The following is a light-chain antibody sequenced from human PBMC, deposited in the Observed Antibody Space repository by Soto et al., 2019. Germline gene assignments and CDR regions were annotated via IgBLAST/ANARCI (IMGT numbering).Light chain of an antibody. CDR2: GAS. CDR3: QHDGSLVLT. Sequence: EIVLTQSPGTLSLSPGERATLSCRASQSVSSTYLAWYQQKPGQAPRLLIYGASSRATGIPDRFSGSGSRTGFTLTVSRLEPEDVAVHYCQHDGSLVLTFGGGTKVEIK. J-gene: IGKJ4*01. V-gene: IGKV3-20*01. CDR1: QSVSSTY.